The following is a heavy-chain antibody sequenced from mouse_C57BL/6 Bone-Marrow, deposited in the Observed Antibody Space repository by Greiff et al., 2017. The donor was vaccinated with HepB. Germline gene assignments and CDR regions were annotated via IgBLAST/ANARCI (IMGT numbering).Heavy chain of an antibody. Sequence: EVQLQQSGPELVKPGASVKISCKASGYSFTGYYMNWVKQSPEKSLEWIGEINPSTGGTTYNQKFKAKATLTVDKSSSTAYMQLKSLTSEDSAVYYCARSDDYPGFDYWGQGTTLTVSS. V-gene: IGHV1-42*01. CDR1: GYSFTGYY. CDR3: ARSDDYPGFDY. CDR2: INPSTGGT. J-gene: IGHJ2*01. D-gene: IGHD2-4*01.